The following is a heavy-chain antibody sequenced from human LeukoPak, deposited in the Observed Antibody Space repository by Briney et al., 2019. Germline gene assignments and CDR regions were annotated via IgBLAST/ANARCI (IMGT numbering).Heavy chain of an antibody. CDR2: IYYSGST. V-gene: IGHV4-59*08. D-gene: IGHD5-12*01. CDR3: ARHQGVATIGPWGY. J-gene: IGHJ4*02. Sequence: SETLSLTCTVSGGSISSYYWSWIRQPPGKGLEWIGYIYYSGSTNYNPSLKSRVTISVDTSKNQFSLKLSSVTAADTAVYYCARHQGVATIGPWGYWGQGTLVTVSS. CDR1: GGSISSYY.